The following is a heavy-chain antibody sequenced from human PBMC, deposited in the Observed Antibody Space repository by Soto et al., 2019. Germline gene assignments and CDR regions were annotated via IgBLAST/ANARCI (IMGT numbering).Heavy chain of an antibody. Sequence: QVQLVQSGAEVKKPGSSVKVSCKASGGTFSSYAIRWVRQAPGQGLEWMGGIIPIFGTANYAQKFQGRVTITADESTSTAYMELSSLRSEDTAVYYCARAHCGGDCYSGADYWGQGTLVTVSS. CDR3: ARAHCGGDCYSGADY. D-gene: IGHD2-21*02. CDR2: IIPIFGTA. J-gene: IGHJ4*02. V-gene: IGHV1-69*01. CDR1: GGTFSSYA.